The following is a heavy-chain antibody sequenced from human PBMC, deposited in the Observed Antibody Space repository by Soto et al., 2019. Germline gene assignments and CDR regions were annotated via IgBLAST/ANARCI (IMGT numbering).Heavy chain of an antibody. J-gene: IGHJ4*01. V-gene: IGHV3-23*01. Sequence: EVQLLESGGGLVQPGGSLRLSCAASGFTFSSYAMSWVRQAPGKGLEWVSAISGSGGSTYYADSVKGRFTISRDNSKXXXXXXXXXXXXXXXXXXXXXXXXXXXXXSXKYFDYXXXGXXXTVSX. CDR3: XXXXXXXXXSXKYFDY. CDR2: ISGSGGST. CDR1: GFTFSSYA.